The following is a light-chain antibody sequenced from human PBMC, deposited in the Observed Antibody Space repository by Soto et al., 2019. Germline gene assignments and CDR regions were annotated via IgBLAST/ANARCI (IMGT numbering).Light chain of an antibody. CDR3: QQYNTGPRT. CDR1: QSVSID. CDR2: GAS. V-gene: IGKV3-15*01. J-gene: IGKJ1*01. Sequence: IVMTQSPATLSVSPGERATLSCRASQSVSIDLAWYQQKPGQPPRLLVFGASTRATGIPAGFSGLGSGRHFTLTISSLQAEDFAVYYCQQYNTGPRTFGQGTQVEIK.